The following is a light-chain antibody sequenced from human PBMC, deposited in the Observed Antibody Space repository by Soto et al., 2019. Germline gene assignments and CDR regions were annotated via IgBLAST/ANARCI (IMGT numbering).Light chain of an antibody. Sequence: IVLTQSPATLSLSPGERATLSCRASQIVSGKYLAWYYQRPGQAPRVLXXSPXSRATGIPERFTGSGSGTDFTLTISSLQSEYFAVYYCQQYNNWPPSTFGQGTRLEIK. V-gene: IGKV3-20*01. CDR3: QQYNNWPPST. J-gene: IGKJ5*01. CDR1: QIVSGKY. CDR2: SPX.